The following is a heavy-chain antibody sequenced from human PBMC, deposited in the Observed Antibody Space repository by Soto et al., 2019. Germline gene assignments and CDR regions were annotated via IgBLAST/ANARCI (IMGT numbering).Heavy chain of an antibody. J-gene: IGHJ4*02. CDR1: GFIFKMYW. Sequence: EVQLVESGGGLVPPGGSVRLSCAASGFIFKMYWMHWVRQSPGKGLVWISRIYNDGTYSDYADSVRGRFTISRDNVNDTLYLQMNSLRTEDTGVYYCVSQPHWARPFESWGQGTLVNVSS. CDR2: IYNDGTYS. D-gene: IGHD7-27*01. CDR3: VSQPHWARPFES. V-gene: IGHV3-74*01.